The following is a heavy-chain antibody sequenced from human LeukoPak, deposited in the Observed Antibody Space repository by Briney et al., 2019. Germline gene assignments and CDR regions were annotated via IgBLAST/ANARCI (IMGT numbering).Heavy chain of an antibody. CDR3: ARTGGASKYNWFDP. D-gene: IGHD1-1*01. Sequence: SETLSLTCTVSGGSISSYYWSWIRQPPGKGLEWIGYIYYSGSTNYNPSLKSGVTISVDTSKNQFSLKLSSVTAADTAVYYCARTGGASKYNWFDPWGQGTLVTVSS. V-gene: IGHV4-59*08. J-gene: IGHJ5*02. CDR2: IYYSGST. CDR1: GGSISSYY.